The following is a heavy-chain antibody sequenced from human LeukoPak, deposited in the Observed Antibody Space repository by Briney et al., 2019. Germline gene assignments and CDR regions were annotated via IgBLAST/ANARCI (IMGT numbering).Heavy chain of an antibody. CDR2: ISGSGNST. CDR3: AKVLVLVSANRYYFDY. V-gene: IGHV3-23*01. CDR1: GLTFSGSA. Sequence: PGGSLRLSCAASGLTFSGSAMSWVRQAPGKGLEWVSLISGSGNSTYYADSVKGRFTISRDNSNNMLYLQMNSLRAGDTAIYYCAKVLVLVSANRYYFDYWGQGTLVTVSS. J-gene: IGHJ4*02. D-gene: IGHD2-15*01.